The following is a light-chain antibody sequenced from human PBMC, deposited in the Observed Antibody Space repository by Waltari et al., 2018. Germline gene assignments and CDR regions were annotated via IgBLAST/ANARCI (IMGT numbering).Light chain of an antibody. CDR1: QSISTF. Sequence: DIQMTQSPSSLSATVGDRVTITCRASQSISTFLTWYQHKPGKAPKLLIYGASTLQSGVPSRFSGSGSGTDFTLTISSLQPEDFATYYCQESFSTPPTFGQGTKVEIK. CDR3: QESFSTPPT. J-gene: IGKJ1*01. V-gene: IGKV1-39*01. CDR2: GAS.